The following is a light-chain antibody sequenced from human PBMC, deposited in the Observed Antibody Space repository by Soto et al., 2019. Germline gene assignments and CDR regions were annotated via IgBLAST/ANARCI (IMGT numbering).Light chain of an antibody. V-gene: IGKV3-11*01. CDR3: QQRLT. Sequence: EIVLTQSPATLSLSLGGRATLSCRASQSVHSYLAWYQQKPGQAPRLLIYDASNRATGIPARFSGSGSGTDFTPTISSLEPEDFAVYYCQQRLTFGQGTRLEIK. J-gene: IGKJ5*01. CDR2: DAS. CDR1: QSVHSY.